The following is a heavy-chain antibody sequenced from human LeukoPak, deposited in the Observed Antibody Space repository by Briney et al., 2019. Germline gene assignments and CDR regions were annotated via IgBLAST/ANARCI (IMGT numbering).Heavy chain of an antibody. V-gene: IGHV3-21*04. CDR3: ARDPPRGIFGWGNYYYYMDV. D-gene: IGHD3-3*01. Sequence: GGSLRLSCAASGFTFSSYSMNWVRQAPGKGLEWVSSISSSSSYIYYADSVKGRFTISRDNAKNSLYLQMNSLRAEDTAVYYCARDPPRGIFGWGNYYYYMDVWGKGTTVTVSS. CDR1: GFTFSSYS. J-gene: IGHJ6*03. CDR2: ISSSSSYI.